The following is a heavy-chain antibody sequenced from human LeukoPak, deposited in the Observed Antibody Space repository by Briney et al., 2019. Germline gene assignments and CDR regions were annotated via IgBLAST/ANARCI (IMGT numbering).Heavy chain of an antibody. V-gene: IGHV4-38-2*01. Sequence: SETLSLTCAVSGYSIISGYYWGWIRQPTGKGLEWIGSIYHSGSTYYNPSLKSRVTISVDTSKNQFSLKLSSVTAADTAVYYCASYGFEGSFDYWGQGTLVTVSS. CDR2: IYHSGST. J-gene: IGHJ4*02. CDR1: GYSIISGYY. D-gene: IGHD3-10*01. CDR3: ASYGFEGSFDY.